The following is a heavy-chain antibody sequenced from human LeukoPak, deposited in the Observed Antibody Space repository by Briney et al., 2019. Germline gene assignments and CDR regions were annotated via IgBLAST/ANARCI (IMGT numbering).Heavy chain of an antibody. CDR1: GGSISTYY. D-gene: IGHD5-24*01. V-gene: IGHV4-59*01. Sequence: SETLSLTCTVSGGSISTYYWSWIRQPPGKGLEWIGYIHDSGTTSYNPSLKSRVTISVDMSENQLSLRLTSVSAADTAIYYCARGGREGYNSFAYWGRGTLVTVSS. CDR2: IHDSGTT. CDR3: ARGGREGYNSFAY. J-gene: IGHJ4*02.